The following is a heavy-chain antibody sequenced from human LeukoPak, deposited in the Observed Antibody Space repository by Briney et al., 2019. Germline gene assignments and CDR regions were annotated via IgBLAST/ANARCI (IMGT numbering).Heavy chain of an antibody. D-gene: IGHD3-10*01. CDR1: GGSFSGYY. Sequence: SETLSLTCAVYGGSFSGYYWSWIRQPPGKGLEWIGEINNSGITNNNPSLKSRVTISVDTSKNQFSLKLSSVTAADTAVYYCARRSRVRGVKNWFDPWGQGTLVTVSS. CDR3: ARRSRVRGVKNWFDP. V-gene: IGHV4-34*01. J-gene: IGHJ5*02. CDR2: INNSGIT.